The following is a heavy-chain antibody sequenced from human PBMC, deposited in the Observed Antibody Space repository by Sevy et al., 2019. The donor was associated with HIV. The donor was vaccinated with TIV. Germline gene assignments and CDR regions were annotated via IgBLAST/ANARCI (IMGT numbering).Heavy chain of an antibody. D-gene: IGHD3-10*01. J-gene: IGHJ4*02. CDR2: IRSKAYGGTT. Sequence: GGALRLSCTASGFTFGDYAMSWFRQAPGKGLEWVGFIRSKAYGGTTEYAASVKGRFTISRDDSKSIAYLQMNSLKTEDTAVYYCTSTRRRITMVRGVIELDYWGQGTLVTVSS. CDR3: TSTRRRITMVRGVIELDY. CDR1: GFTFGDYA. V-gene: IGHV3-49*03.